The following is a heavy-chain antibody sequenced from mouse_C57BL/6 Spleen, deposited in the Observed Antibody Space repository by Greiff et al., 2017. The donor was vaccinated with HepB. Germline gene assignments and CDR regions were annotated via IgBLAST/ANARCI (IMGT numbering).Heavy chain of an antibody. CDR1: GYTFTSYW. J-gene: IGHJ2*01. CDR2: IDPSASYT. V-gene: IGHV1-69*01. Sequence: QVQLQQPGAELVMPGASVKLSCKASGYTFTSYWMHWVKQRPGQGLEWIGEIDPSASYTNYNQKFKGKSTLTVDKSSSTAYMQLSSLTSEDSAVYYCARTRYFDYWGQGTTLTVSS. CDR3: ARTRYFDY.